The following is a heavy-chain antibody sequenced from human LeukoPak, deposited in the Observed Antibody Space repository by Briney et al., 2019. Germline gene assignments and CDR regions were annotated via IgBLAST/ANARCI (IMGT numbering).Heavy chain of an antibody. J-gene: IGHJ4*02. Sequence: GGSLRLSCAASGFTSSSYGMHWVRQAPGKGLEWVAVISYDGSNKYYADSVKGRFTISRDNSKNTLYLQMNSLRAEDTAVYYCAKDGGKWLLDYWGQGTLVTVSS. CDR2: ISYDGSNK. CDR3: AKDGGKWLLDY. CDR1: GFTSSSYG. V-gene: IGHV3-30*18. D-gene: IGHD5-12*01.